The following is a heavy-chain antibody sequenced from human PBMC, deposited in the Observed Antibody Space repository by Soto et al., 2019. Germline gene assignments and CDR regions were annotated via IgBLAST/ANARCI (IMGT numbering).Heavy chain of an antibody. CDR1: GYSLTSYW. CDR2: VYPGDSDT. V-gene: IGHV5-51*01. D-gene: IGHD1-26*01. J-gene: IGHJ4*02. CDR3: ERIGWGGSGKIDY. Sequence: GESLKISCKASGYSLTSYWIGWVRQMPGKGLEWMGIVYPGDSDTRYSPTFQGQVTISADKSISTAYLQWSSLKASDTAMYYCERIGWGGSGKIDYWGQGTPVTVSS.